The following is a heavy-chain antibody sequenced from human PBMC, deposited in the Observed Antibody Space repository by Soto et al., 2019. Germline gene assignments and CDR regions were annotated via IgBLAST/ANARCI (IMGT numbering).Heavy chain of an antibody. Sequence: GSLRLSCAASGFTFSSYAMSWVRQAPGKGLEWVSAISGSGGSTYYADSMKGRFTISRDNSKNTLYLQMNSLRAEDTAVYYCATAGWDIVVVVAATTNDYWGQGTLVTVSS. D-gene: IGHD2-15*01. CDR3: ATAGWDIVVVVAATTNDY. J-gene: IGHJ4*02. CDR1: GFTFSSYA. V-gene: IGHV3-23*01. CDR2: ISGSGGST.